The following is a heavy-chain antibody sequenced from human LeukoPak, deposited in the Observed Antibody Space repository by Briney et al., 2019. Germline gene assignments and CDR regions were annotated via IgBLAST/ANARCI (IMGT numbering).Heavy chain of an antibody. J-gene: IGHJ4*02. D-gene: IGHD2-2*01. V-gene: IGHV1-2*02. Sequence: AAVKVSCKASGYTFTVYYMHWVRQAPGQGFEWMGGINPNDGDTNYAQKFQGRVTMTRDTSISTAHMEVSRLRSDDTAVYYCARANFLYCSSSTCLFDYWGQGTLVTVSS. CDR3: ARANFLYCSSSTCLFDY. CDR2: INPNDGDT. CDR1: GYTFTVYY.